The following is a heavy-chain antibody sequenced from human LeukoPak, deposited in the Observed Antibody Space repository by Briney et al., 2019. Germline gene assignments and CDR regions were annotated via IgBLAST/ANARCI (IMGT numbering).Heavy chain of an antibody. V-gene: IGHV3-30*02. Sequence: PGGSLRLSCAASGFTFSSYSMNWVRQAPGKGLEWVAFIRYDGSNKYYADSVKGRFTISRDNSKNTLYLQMNSLRAEDTAVYYCANVESPLWGQGTLVTVSS. J-gene: IGHJ4*02. CDR1: GFTFSSYS. CDR3: ANVESPL. D-gene: IGHD3-3*01. CDR2: IRYDGSNK.